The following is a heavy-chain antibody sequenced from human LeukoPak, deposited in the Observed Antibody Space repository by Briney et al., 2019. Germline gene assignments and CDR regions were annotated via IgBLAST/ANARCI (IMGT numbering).Heavy chain of an antibody. Sequence: PSETLCLTCTVSGGSISSSSYYWGWIRQPPGKGLEWIGSIYYSGSTYYNPSLKSRVTISVDTSKNQFSLKLSSVTAADTAVYYCARHFKQQRPFDYWGQGTLVTVSS. D-gene: IGHD6-13*01. V-gene: IGHV4-39*01. CDR1: GGSISSSSYY. CDR3: ARHFKQQRPFDY. CDR2: IYYSGST. J-gene: IGHJ4*02.